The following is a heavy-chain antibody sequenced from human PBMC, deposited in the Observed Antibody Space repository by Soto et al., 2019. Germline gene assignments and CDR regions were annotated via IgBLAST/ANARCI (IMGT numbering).Heavy chain of an antibody. J-gene: IGHJ4*02. CDR2: IIPIFGTA. Sequence: QVQLVQSGAEVKKPGSSVKVSCKASGGTFSSYAISWVRQAPGQGLEWMGGIIPIFGTANYAQKFQGRVTITADESTSTAYMELSSLRSEDTAVYYCARQRITIFGVVEGAHDYWGQGTLVTVSS. CDR3: ARQRITIFGVVEGAHDY. V-gene: IGHV1-69*01. D-gene: IGHD3-3*01. CDR1: GGTFSSYA.